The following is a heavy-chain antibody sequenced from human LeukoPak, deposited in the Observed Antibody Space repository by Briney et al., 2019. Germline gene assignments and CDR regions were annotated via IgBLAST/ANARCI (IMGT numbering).Heavy chain of an antibody. Sequence: PGRSLRLSCAASGFTFDGYDMNWVRQAPGKGLEWVSSISCSGGTIAYADSVKGRFTISRDNAKNSLYLQINSLRAEDTALYYCAKDITSSNDGFEFDYWGQGTLVTVSS. V-gene: IGHV3-9*01. CDR3: AKDITSSNDGFEFDY. CDR1: GFTFDGYD. J-gene: IGHJ4*02. D-gene: IGHD6-13*01. CDR2: ISCSGGTI.